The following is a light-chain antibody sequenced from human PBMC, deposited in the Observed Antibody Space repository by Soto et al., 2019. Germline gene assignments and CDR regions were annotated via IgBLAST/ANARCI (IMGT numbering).Light chain of an antibody. Sequence: DIQMTQSPSSVSASVGDRVTITCRASQDISSWLAWYQQKPGKAPKIMIYAASSLQGGVPSRFSSSGSGTELTLTISSLQPEDFATYYCQQASSFPPTFGQGTRLDIK. J-gene: IGKJ5*01. V-gene: IGKV1-12*01. CDR2: AAS. CDR3: QQASSFPPT. CDR1: QDISSW.